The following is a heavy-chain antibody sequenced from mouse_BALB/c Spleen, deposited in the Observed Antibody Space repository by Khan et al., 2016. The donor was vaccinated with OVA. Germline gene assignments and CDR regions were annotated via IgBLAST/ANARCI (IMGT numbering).Heavy chain of an antibody. D-gene: IGHD2-3*01. V-gene: IGHV2-6*02. Sequence: QVQLQQPGPGLVAPSQSLSITCTVSGFSLTSYGVHWVRQPPGKGLEWLVVIWSDGSTNYNSVLKSRLSISKDNSKSQVFLKMNSLQTDDTAIYYCARWFDGYSALYAVDYWGQGTSVTVSS. CDR1: GFSLTSYG. CDR3: ARWFDGYSALYAVDY. J-gene: IGHJ4*01. CDR2: IWSDGST.